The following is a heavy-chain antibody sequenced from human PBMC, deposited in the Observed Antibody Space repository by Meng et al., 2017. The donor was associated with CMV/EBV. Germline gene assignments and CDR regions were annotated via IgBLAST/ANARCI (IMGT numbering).Heavy chain of an antibody. V-gene: IGHV4-39*07. J-gene: IGHJ6*02. CDR1: GGSISSSNYF. CDR3: ARSFDRNYYYYYGIDV. Sequence: SETLSLTCSVSGGSISSSNYFWGWIRQPPGKGLEWIGNIYYSGSTYYNPSLKSRVIMSVDTSKNQFSLKLFSVTAADTAVYYCARSFDRNYYYYYGIDVWGQGTTVTVSS. CDR2: IYYSGST. D-gene: IGHD1-26*01.